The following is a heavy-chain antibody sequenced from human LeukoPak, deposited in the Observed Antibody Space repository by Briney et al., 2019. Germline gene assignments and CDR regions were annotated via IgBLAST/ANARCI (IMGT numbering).Heavy chain of an antibody. CDR3: ARVSSSGWYSGY. J-gene: IGHJ4*02. V-gene: IGHV1-18*01. Sequence: VASVTVSCTASGYTFTSYGSGWGGRAPGQGLGGMGWISAYNGNTNYAQKLQGRVTMTTDTSTSTAYMELRSLRSDDTAVYYCARVSSSGWYSGYWGQGTLVTVSS. D-gene: IGHD6-19*01. CDR2: ISAYNGNT. CDR1: GYTFTSYG.